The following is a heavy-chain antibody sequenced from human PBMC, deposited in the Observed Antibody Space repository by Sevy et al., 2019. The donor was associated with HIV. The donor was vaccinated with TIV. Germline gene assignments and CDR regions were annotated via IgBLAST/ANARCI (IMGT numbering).Heavy chain of an antibody. V-gene: IGHV1-69*06. D-gene: IGHD2-21*02. CDR1: GDSFSGYT. J-gene: IGHJ1*01. CDR3: ARASSCGGDCYYLQY. CDR2: IIPISGPAGPT. Sequence: SVKVSCKSSGDSFSGYTIIWVRQAPGQGLEWMGGIIPISGPAGPTNSDKNFQDRATITADISTHTAYMELSSLRTEDTALYFCARASSCGGDCYYLQYWGQGTLVTVSS.